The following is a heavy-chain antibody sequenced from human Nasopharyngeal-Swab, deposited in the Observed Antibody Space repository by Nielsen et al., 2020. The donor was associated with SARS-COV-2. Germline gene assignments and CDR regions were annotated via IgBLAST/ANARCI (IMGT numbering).Heavy chain of an antibody. CDR1: GFTFNNYN. J-gene: IGHJ6*02. CDR2: ISSSSSYI. D-gene: IGHD3-3*01. Sequence: GESLEISCAASGFTFNNYNFNWVSQAPGKGLEWVSSISSSSSYIYYADSVKGRFTISRDNAKNSLYLQMNSLRAEDTAVYYCARDGLDYDFWSAYFMDVWGQGTTVTVSS. CDR3: ARDGLDYDFWSAYFMDV. V-gene: IGHV3-21*01.